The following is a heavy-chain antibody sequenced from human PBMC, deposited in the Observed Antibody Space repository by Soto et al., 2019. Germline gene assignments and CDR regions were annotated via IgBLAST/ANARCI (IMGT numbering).Heavy chain of an antibody. CDR1: GVTFRSYA. J-gene: IGHJ6*02. CDR3: ARSVGQGGLWLGSSSLDV. CDR2: INHSGST. D-gene: IGHD6-6*01. V-gene: IGHV4-34*01. Sequence: LSCSGSGVTFRSYAMHWVRQAPGKGLEWIGEINHSGSTNYNPSLKSRVTISVDTSKNQFSLKLSSVTAADTAVYYCARSVGQGGLWLGSSSLDVWGQGTTVTVSS.